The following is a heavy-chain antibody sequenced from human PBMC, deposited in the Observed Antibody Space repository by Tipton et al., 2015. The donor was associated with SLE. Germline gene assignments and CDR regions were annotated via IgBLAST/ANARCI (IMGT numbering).Heavy chain of an antibody. CDR1: GGSISSRSYY. CDR3: ARAEGSWDAFDI. Sequence: TLSLTCTVSGGSISSRSYYWAWIRQSPGKGLEWIGSMFYSGSNYYNPSLKSRVTISVDTSKNHFSLKESSVTAADTAVYYCARAEGSWDAFDIWGQGTMVTVSS. CDR2: MFYSGSN. V-gene: IGHV4-39*07. D-gene: IGHD2-15*01. J-gene: IGHJ3*02.